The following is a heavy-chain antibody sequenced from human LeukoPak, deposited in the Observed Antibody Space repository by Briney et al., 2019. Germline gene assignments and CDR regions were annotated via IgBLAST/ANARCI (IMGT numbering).Heavy chain of an antibody. J-gene: IGHJ4*02. Sequence: TPSETLSLTCTASGGSISSYYWNWIRQPPGKGLEWIGHIYYSGSTNYNPSLKSRVTISLDTSKNQFSLRLSSVTAADTAVYYCARAQPASIWGSCPRHFDYWGQGTLVTVSS. V-gene: IGHV4-59*01. CDR2: IYYSGST. CDR3: ARAQPASIWGSCPRHFDY. CDR1: GGSISSYY. D-gene: IGHD3-16*01.